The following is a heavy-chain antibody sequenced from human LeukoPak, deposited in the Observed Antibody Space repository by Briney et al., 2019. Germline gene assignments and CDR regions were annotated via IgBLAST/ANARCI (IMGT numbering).Heavy chain of an antibody. CDR2: ISDIGSI. V-gene: IGHV4-59*12. CDR1: GGSISSYY. Sequence: SETLSLTCTVSGGSISSYYWSWIRQPPGKGLEWIAYISDIGSINYNPSLKSRVTISLDTSKNQFSLKLSSVTAADTAVYYCASMVSRPYDFWSGYYFDYWGQGTLVTVSS. J-gene: IGHJ4*02. D-gene: IGHD3-3*01. CDR3: ASMVSRPYDFWSGYYFDY.